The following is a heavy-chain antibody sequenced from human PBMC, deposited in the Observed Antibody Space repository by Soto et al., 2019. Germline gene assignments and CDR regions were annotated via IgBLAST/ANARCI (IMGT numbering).Heavy chain of an antibody. CDR2: ISYDGSNK. Sequence: GGSLRLSCSASGFTFSSYGMHWVRQAPGKGLEWVAVISYDGSNKYYADSVKGRFTISRDNSKNTLYLQMNSLRGEDTAVYYSAKEPRDYWGQGTLVTVSS. CDR3: AKEPRDY. V-gene: IGHV3-30*18. J-gene: IGHJ4*02. CDR1: GFTFSSYG.